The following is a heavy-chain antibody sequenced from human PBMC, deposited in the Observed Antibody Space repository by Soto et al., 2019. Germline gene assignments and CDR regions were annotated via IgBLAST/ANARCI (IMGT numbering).Heavy chain of an antibody. CDR1: GFTFSSYA. CDR2: ISGSGGST. Sequence: EVQLLESGGGLVQPGGSLRLSCAASGFTFSSYAMSWVRQAPGKGLEWVSAISGSGGSTYYADSVKGRFTISRDNSKNRMCLQMDGLGAEETAVYYCAKDGDSRSGGGVDYWGQGTLVTVSS. V-gene: IGHV3-23*01. J-gene: IGHJ4*02. D-gene: IGHD6-13*01. CDR3: AKDGDSRSGGGVDY.